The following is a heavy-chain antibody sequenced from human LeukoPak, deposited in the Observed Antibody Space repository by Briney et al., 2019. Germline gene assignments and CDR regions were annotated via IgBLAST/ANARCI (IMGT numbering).Heavy chain of an antibody. V-gene: IGHV3-7*01. Sequence: GGSLRLSCGASGFIFSNSWMPWVRQAPGKGLEGVANIKGCGSTKHRVDSEKGRFTISKDNTKNSLYLQMNRLRVDDTAVYYCASEPIAAAGWSSWGQGTLVTVSS. J-gene: IGHJ5*02. CDR3: ASEPIAAAGWSS. CDR2: IKGCGSTK. D-gene: IGHD6-13*01. CDR1: GFIFSNSW.